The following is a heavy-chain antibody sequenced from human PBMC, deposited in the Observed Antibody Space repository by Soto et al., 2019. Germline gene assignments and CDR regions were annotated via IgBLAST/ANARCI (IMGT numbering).Heavy chain of an antibody. V-gene: IGHV1-8*01. Sequence: ASVKVSCKASGYTFTSYDISWVRQATGQGLEWMGWMNPNSGNTGYAQKFQGRVTMTRNTSISTAYMELSSLRSEDTAVYYCARGGGDGVWYYYYYMDVWDKGTTVTVSS. CDR1: GYTFTSYD. J-gene: IGHJ6*03. CDR2: MNPNSGNT. D-gene: IGHD3-16*01. CDR3: ARGGGDGVWYYYYYMDV.